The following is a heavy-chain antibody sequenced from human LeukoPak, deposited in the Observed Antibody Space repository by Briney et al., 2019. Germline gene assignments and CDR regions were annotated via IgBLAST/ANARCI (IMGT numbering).Heavy chain of an antibody. CDR2: IYYSGST. D-gene: IGHD1-7*01. Sequence: SETLSLTCSVSGGSISSYYWSWIRQPPGKGLEWIGYIYYSGSTNYNPSLKSRVTISVDASKNQFSLKLSSVTAADTAVYYCARDNWNYGSSMDVWGQGTTVTVSS. CDR3: ARDNWNYGSSMDV. V-gene: IGHV4-59*01. CDR1: GGSISSYY. J-gene: IGHJ6*02.